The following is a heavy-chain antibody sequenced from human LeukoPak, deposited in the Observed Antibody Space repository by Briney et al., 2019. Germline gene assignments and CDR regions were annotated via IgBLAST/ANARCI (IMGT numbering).Heavy chain of an antibody. V-gene: IGHV4-39*01. D-gene: IGHD6-19*01. CDR3: ARLSSGWAFDY. CDR2: IYYSGST. Sequence: SETLSLTCTVSGGSISSSSYYWGWIRQPPGKGLEWIGSIYYSGSTYYNPSLKGRVTISVDTSKNQFSLKLSSVTAADTAVYYCARLSSGWAFDYWGQGTLVTVSS. CDR1: GGSISSSSYY. J-gene: IGHJ4*02.